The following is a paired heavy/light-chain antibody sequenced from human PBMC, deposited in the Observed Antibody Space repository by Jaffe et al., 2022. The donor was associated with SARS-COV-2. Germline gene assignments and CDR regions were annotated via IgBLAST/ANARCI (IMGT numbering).Heavy chain of an antibody. CDR1: GLTFSNAW. CDR2: IKSKTDGGTT. V-gene: IGHV3-15*01. J-gene: IGHJ4*02. D-gene: IGHD3-16*01. Sequence: EVQLVESGGGLVKPGGSLRLSCAASGLTFSNAWMNWVRQAPGKGLEWVGRIKSKTDGGTTDYTAPVKGRFTISRDDSKNTLYLQMNSLQTEDTAVYYCRGGSKDWGQGTLVTVSS. CDR3: RGGSKD.
Light chain of an antibody. CDR2: GAS. CDR3: EQSYTVPVT. J-gene: IGKJ2*01. Sequence: DIQMTQSPSSLSASVGDRVTITCRASQSVSGFLNWYQQKPGKAPKLLISGASILQSGVPSRFSGRGSGTDFSLSISSLQPEDFATYYCEQSYTVPVTFGQGTKLEI. V-gene: IGKV1-39*01. CDR1: QSVSGF.